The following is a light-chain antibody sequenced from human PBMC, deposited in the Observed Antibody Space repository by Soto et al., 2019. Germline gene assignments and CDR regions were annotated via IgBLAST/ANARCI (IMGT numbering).Light chain of an antibody. CDR1: QSVSSN. CDR3: QQYNVCPLT. CDR2: VAS. Sequence: EIVMTQSPATLSVSPGERATLSCRASQSVSSNLAWYQQKPGQTPKLLIYVASTRATGIPARFSGSGSGKEFTLTISSLQSEDFAVYYCQQYNVCPLTFGGGNKVEFK. J-gene: IGKJ4*01. V-gene: IGKV3-15*01.